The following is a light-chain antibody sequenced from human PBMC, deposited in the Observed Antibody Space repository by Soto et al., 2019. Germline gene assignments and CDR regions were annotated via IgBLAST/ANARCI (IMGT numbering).Light chain of an antibody. CDR3: QTWGTGIRV. CDR2: LNSDGSY. V-gene: IGLV4-69*01. Sequence: QLVLAQSPSASASLGASVKLTCTLSSGHSNYAIAWHQQQPGKGPRYLMRLNSDGSYSKGDGIPDRFSGSSSGAERYLIISSLQSEDEADYYCQTWGTGIRVFGGGTKVTVL. CDR1: SGHSNYA. J-gene: IGLJ3*02.